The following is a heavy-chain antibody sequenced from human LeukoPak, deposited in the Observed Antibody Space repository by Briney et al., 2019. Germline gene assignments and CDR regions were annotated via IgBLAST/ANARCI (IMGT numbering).Heavy chain of an antibody. D-gene: IGHD3-10*01. CDR2: IYSGGST. J-gene: IGHJ4*02. Sequence: GGSLRLSCAASGFTVSSNYMSWVRQAPGKGLEWVSVIYSGGSTYYADSVKGRFTISRDNSKNTLYLQMNSLRAEDTAVYYCARVIYGSGSYYNRYFDYWGQGTLVTVSS. CDR1: GFTVSSNY. CDR3: ARVIYGSGSYYNRYFDY. V-gene: IGHV3-53*01.